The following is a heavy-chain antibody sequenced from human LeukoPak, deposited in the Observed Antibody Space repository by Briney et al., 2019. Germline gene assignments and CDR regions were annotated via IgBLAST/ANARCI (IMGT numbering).Heavy chain of an antibody. CDR1: GFTFSSYG. CDR2: IRYDGSNK. J-gene: IGHJ4*02. CDR3: AKDKDIVVVPAAMNFDY. Sequence: GGSLRLSCAASGFTFSSYGMHWVRQAPGKGLEWVAFIRYDGSNKYYADSVKGRFTISIDNSKNTLYLQMNSLRAEDTAVYYCAKDKDIVVVPAAMNFDYWGQGTLVTVSS. D-gene: IGHD2-2*01. V-gene: IGHV3-30*02.